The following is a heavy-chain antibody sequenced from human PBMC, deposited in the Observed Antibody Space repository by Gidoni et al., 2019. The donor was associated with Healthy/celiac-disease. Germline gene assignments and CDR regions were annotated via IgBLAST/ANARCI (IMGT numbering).Heavy chain of an antibody. V-gene: IGHV4-39*02. CDR3: AREWPMETGKGLWFGEPGNWFDP. D-gene: IGHD3-10*01. Sequence: QLQLQESGPGLVKPSETLSLTCTVSVGSISSSSYYWGWIRQPPGKGLEWSGSIYYSGSNYYNPSLKSRVNISVDTCKNQFSLKLSSVTAAETAVYYCAREWPMETGKGLWFGEPGNWFDPWGQGTLVTVSS. J-gene: IGHJ5*02. CDR2: IYYSGSN. CDR1: VGSISSSSYY.